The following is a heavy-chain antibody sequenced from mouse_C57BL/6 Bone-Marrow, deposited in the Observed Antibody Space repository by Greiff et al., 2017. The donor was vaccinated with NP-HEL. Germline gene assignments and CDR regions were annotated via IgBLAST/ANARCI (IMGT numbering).Heavy chain of an antibody. D-gene: IGHD3-2*01. J-gene: IGHJ2*01. V-gene: IGHV1-55*01. CDR3: ADSSNY. Sequence: QVHVKQSGAELVKPGASVKMSCKASGYTFTSYWITWVKQRPGQGLEWIGDIYPGSGSTNYNEKFKSKATLTVDTSSSTAYMQLSSLTSEDSAVYYCADSSNYWGQGTTLTVSS. CDR2: IYPGSGST. CDR1: GYTFTSYW.